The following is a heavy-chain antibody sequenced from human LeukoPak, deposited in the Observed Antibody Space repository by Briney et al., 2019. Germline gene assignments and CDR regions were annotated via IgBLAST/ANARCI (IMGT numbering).Heavy chain of an antibody. D-gene: IGHD3-22*01. J-gene: IGHJ4*02. CDR3: ARGHYDSSATTGYFDY. V-gene: IGHV4-30-4*01. Sequence: SETLSLTCTVSGGSISSSDYYWSWIRQPPGKGLEWIGYIYYSGSTSYNPSLKSRVTISVDTSKNQFSLKLSSVTAADTAVYYCARGHYDSSATTGYFDYWGQGTLVTVSS. CDR2: IYYSGST. CDR1: GGSISSSDYY.